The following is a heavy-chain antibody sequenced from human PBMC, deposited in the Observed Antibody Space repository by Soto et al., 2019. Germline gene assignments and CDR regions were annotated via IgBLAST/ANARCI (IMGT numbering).Heavy chain of an antibody. J-gene: IGHJ4*02. Sequence: EVQLLESGGGLAQPGGSLRLSCAASGFTFSSYAMSWARQAPGKGLEWVSTISGSGDRTYYADSVKGRFTISRDDSKNSVYLEMYSLRDEDTAVYYGAKDRAFYYESGSPVFDYWGQGALVTVSS. V-gene: IGHV3-23*01. CDR3: AKDRAFYYESGSPVFDY. D-gene: IGHD3-10*01. CDR1: GFTFSSYA. CDR2: ISGSGDRT.